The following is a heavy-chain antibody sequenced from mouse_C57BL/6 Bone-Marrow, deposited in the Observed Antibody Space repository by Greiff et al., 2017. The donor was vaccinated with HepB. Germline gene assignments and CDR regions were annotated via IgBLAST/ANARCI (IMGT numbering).Heavy chain of an antibody. CDR2: ISYDGSN. CDR1: GYSITSGYY. V-gene: IGHV3-6*01. Sequence: EVKLVESGPGLVKPSQSLSLTCSVTGYSITSGYYWNWIRQFPGNKLEWMGYISYDGSNNYNPSLKNRISITRDTSKNQFFLKLNSVTTEDTATYDCATVPDYYAMDYWGQGTSVTVSS. J-gene: IGHJ4*01. CDR3: ATVPDYYAMDY. D-gene: IGHD1-1*01.